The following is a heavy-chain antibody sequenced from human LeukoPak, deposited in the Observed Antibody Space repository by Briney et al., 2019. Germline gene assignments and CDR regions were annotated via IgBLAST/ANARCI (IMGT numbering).Heavy chain of an antibody. CDR3: AKGVGATGKYYFDY. Sequence: GGSLRLPCAASGFTFDDYAMHWVRQAPGKGLEWVSGISWNSGSIGYADSVKGRFTISRDNAKNSLYLQMNSLRAEDTALYYCAKGVGATGKYYFDYWGQGTLVTVSS. J-gene: IGHJ4*02. V-gene: IGHV3-9*01. D-gene: IGHD1-26*01. CDR1: GFTFDDYA. CDR2: ISWNSGSI.